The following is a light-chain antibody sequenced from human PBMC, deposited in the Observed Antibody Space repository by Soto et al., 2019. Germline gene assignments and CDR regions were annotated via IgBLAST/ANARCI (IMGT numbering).Light chain of an antibody. V-gene: IGLV2-14*01. J-gene: IGLJ1*01. CDR1: SSDVGGYNY. CDR2: EVS. CDR3: SSYTSSSTLDYV. Sequence: QSALTQPASVSGSPGQSITISCTGTSSDVGGYNYVSWYQQHPGKAPKLMIYEVSNRPSGVSNRFSGSKSGNTASLTISGLQDEDEADYYCSSYTSSSTLDYVFGTGTKVTVL.